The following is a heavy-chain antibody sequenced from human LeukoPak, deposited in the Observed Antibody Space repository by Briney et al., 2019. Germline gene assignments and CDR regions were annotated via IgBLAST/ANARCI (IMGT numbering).Heavy chain of an antibody. D-gene: IGHD3-22*01. V-gene: IGHV4-34*01. CDR1: GGSFSGYY. CDR3: ARGRSSSGYYYSFDY. CDR2: INHSGST. J-gene: IGHJ4*02. Sequence: SETLSLTCAVYGGSFSGYYWSWIRQPPGKGLEWIGEINHSGSTNYNPPLKSRVTISVDTSKNQFSLKLSSVTAADTAVYYCARGRSSSGYYYSFDYWGQGTLVTVSS.